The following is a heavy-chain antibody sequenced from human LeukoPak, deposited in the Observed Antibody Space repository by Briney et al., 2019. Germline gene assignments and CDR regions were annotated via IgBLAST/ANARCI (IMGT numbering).Heavy chain of an antibody. CDR1: GGSFSGYY. V-gene: IGHV4-59*08. CDR2: IYYSGST. Sequence: SETLSLTCAVYGGSFSGYYWSWIRQPPGKGLEWIGYIYYSGSTNYNPSLKSRVTISVDTSKNQFSLKLSSVTAADTAVYYCARRTTYSNSCFDYWGQGTLVTVSS. J-gene: IGHJ4*02. CDR3: ARRTTYSNSCFDY. D-gene: IGHD6-13*01.